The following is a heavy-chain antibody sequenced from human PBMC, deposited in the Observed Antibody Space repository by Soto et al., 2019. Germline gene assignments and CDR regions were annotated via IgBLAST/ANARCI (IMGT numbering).Heavy chain of an antibody. J-gene: IGHJ3*02. CDR3: ASTYYYYGDDPDAYDI. Sequence: ASVKVSCKVSGYTLTELSMHWVRQAPGKGLEWMGGFDPEDGEKIYAQKFQGRVTMTEDTSTDPAYLELSSLRSEGPAVYYRASTYYYYGDDPDAYDIWSRGTTVTVSS. D-gene: IGHD3-10*01. V-gene: IGHV1-24*01. CDR2: FDPEDGEK. CDR1: GYTLTELS.